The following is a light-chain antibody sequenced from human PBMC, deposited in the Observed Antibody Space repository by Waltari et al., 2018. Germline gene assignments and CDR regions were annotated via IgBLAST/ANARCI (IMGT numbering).Light chain of an antibody. J-gene: IGLJ2*01. CDR1: NIETKT. V-gene: IGLV3-21*03. CDR3: QVWDTRSDHVV. CDR2: DDG. Sequence: SYVLTQPPSVSVAPGKAATFTCEGINIETKTVHWYQQKAGQAPLLVVYDDGDRPSGIPERFSGSNPGSTATLTISRVEAGDEADYFCQVWDTRSDHVVFGGGTKLTVL.